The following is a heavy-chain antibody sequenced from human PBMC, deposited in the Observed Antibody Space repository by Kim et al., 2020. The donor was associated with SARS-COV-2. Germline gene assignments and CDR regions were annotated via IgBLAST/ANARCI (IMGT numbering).Heavy chain of an antibody. V-gene: IGHV1-69*13. Sequence: ASVKVSCKASGGTFSSYAISWVRQAPGQGLEWMGGIIPIFGTANYAQKFQGRVTITADESTSTAYMELSSLRSEDTAVYYCARVVGYCGGDCYSSRVYGMDVWGQGTTVTVSS. CDR1: GGTFSSYA. D-gene: IGHD2-21*02. CDR3: ARVVGYCGGDCYSSRVYGMDV. CDR2: IIPIFGTA. J-gene: IGHJ6*02.